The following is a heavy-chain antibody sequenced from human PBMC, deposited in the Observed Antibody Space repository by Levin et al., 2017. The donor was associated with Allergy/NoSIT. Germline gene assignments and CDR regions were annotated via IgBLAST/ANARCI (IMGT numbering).Heavy chain of an antibody. CDR3: ARDIMERSSGVFDY. Sequence: LRLSCAISGDSVSSNSAAWNWIRQSPSRGLEWLGRTYYRSKWYNDYAVSVKSRITINPDTSKNQFSLQLNSVTPEDTAVYYCARDIMERSSGVFDYWGQGTLVTVSS. V-gene: IGHV6-1*01. CDR1: GDSVSSNSAA. CDR2: TYYRSKWYN. D-gene: IGHD6-6*01. J-gene: IGHJ4*02.